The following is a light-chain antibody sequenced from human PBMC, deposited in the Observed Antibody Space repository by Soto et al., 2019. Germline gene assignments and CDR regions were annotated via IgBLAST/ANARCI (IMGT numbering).Light chain of an antibody. CDR1: SGHSNYA. V-gene: IGLV4-69*01. Sequence: QTVVTQSPSASASLGASVKLTCTLSSGHSNYAIAWHQQQPEKGPRYLMKVNSGGSHIKGDGIPDRFSGSSSGAERYLVISSLQSEDEADYYCQTWGTGSAIVVFGGGTQLTVL. CDR2: VNSGGSH. CDR3: QTWGTGSAIVV. J-gene: IGLJ7*01.